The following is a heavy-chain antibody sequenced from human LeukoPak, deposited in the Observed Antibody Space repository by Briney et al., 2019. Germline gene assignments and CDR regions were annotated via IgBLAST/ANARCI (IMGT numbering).Heavy chain of an antibody. V-gene: IGHV3-74*01. CDR2: INGDGSFT. CDR3: ARDLRSWSDC. CDR1: GFTFSSYW. J-gene: IGHJ4*02. D-gene: IGHD6-13*01. Sequence: GGSLRLSCAASGFTFSSYWMRWGRHAPGKGLVWVLRINGDGSFTIYADSVKGRFTISRDNANNTADPQMNSLTAHATAVHYCARDLRSWSDCWGPGTLVTVSS.